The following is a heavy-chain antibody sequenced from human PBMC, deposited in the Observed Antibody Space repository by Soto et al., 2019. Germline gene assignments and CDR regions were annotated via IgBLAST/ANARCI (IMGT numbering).Heavy chain of an antibody. Sequence: GGSLRLSCAASGFTFSSYAMHWVRQAPGKGLEWVAVISYDGSNKYYADSVKGRFTISRDNSKNTLYLQMNSLRAEDTAVYYCAKPARGWYSETDYWGQGTLVTVSS. V-gene: IGHV3-30-3*02. CDR3: AKPARGWYSETDY. CDR1: GFTFSSYA. J-gene: IGHJ4*02. D-gene: IGHD6-19*01. CDR2: ISYDGSNK.